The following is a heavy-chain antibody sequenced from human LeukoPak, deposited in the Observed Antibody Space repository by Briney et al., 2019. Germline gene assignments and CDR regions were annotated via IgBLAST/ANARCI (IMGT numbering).Heavy chain of an antibody. Sequence: GGSLRLSCAASGFTFSSYAMSWVRQAPGKGLEWVSAISGSGGSTYYADSVKGRFTISRDNSKNTLYLQMNSLRAKDTAVYYCAKDLLDYYDFWSGYPAPMDVWGKGTTVTVSS. CDR2: ISGSGGST. CDR1: GFTFSSYA. D-gene: IGHD3-3*01. V-gene: IGHV3-23*01. CDR3: AKDLLDYYDFWSGYPAPMDV. J-gene: IGHJ6*03.